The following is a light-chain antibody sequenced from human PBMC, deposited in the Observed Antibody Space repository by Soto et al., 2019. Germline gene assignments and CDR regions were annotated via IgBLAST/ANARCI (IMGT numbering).Light chain of an antibody. J-gene: IGLJ3*02. Sequence: QSALTQPASMSGSPGQSITISCTGTSTDAGGYNYVSWYQQHPAKVPKLLIYEVSNRPSGVSNRFSGSKSGSTASLTISGLQPEDEGDYYCSSYTSSNTWVFGGGTKLTVL. CDR2: EVS. V-gene: IGLV2-14*01. CDR3: SSYTSSNTWV. CDR1: STDAGGYNY.